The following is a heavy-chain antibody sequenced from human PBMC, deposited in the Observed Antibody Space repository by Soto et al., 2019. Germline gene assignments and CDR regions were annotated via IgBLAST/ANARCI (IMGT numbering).Heavy chain of an antibody. J-gene: IGHJ4*02. V-gene: IGHV4-61*01. CDR3: PRVPLDYSNSHYFDF. Sequence: PSETLSLACTVSGGSVSSGSFYWSWIRQPPGKGLEWIGFIYNNRSFNYNPSLKSRVTISVDTSKHQFSLKLSSVTAADTAVYYCPRVPLDYSNSHYFDFWGQEALVT. CDR2: IYNNRSF. CDR1: GGSVSSGSFY. D-gene: IGHD6-6*01.